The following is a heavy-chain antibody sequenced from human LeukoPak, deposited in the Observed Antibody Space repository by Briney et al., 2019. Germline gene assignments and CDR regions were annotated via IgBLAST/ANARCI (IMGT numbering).Heavy chain of an antibody. CDR2: YYPGDSDT. CDR1: GYSFTSYW. Sequence: GESLKISCKGSGYSFTSYWIGWVRQMPGKGLEWMGIYYPGDSDTRYSPSFQGQVTISADKSISTAYLQWSSLKASDTAMYYCATPFGRYNWNDQIWGQGTMVTVSS. D-gene: IGHD1-1*01. J-gene: IGHJ3*02. CDR3: ATPFGRYNWNDQI. V-gene: IGHV5-51*01.